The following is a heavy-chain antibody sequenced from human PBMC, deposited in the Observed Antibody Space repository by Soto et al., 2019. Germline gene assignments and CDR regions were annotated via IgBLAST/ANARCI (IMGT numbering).Heavy chain of an antibody. V-gene: IGHV4-39*01. CDR1: GGSISSSSYY. D-gene: IGHD3-3*01. J-gene: IGHJ4*02. Sequence: SETLSLTCTVSGGSISSSSYYWGWIRQPPGKGLEWIGSIYYSGSTYYNPSLKSRVTISVDTSKNQFSLKLSSVTAADTAVYYCAGLLIFLVPGADWGQGPLATVSS. CDR2: IYYSGST. CDR3: AGLLIFLVPGAD.